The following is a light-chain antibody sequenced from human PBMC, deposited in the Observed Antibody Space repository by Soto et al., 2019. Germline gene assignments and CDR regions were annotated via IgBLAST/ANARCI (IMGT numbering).Light chain of an antibody. CDR1: QSVSSSY. J-gene: IGKJ5*01. Sequence: EIVLTQSPGTLSLSPGERATLSCRASQSVSSSYLAWYQQKPGQAPRLLIYGASSRATGIPDRFSGSGSGTGFTLTISRLEPADFAVYYCQQYGSSPPAFGQGTRLEIK. CDR3: QQYGSSPPA. V-gene: IGKV3-20*01. CDR2: GAS.